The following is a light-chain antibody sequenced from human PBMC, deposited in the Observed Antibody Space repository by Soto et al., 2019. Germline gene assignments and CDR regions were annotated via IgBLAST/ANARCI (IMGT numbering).Light chain of an antibody. CDR2: EGS. CDR1: SSDVGSYNL. Sequence: QSVLTQPASGSGSPGHSITISCTGTSSDVGSYNLVSWYQQHPGKAPKLMIYEGSKRPSGVSNRFSGSKSGNTASLTISGLQAEDEADYYCCSYAGSSTFVFGTGTKVTVL. J-gene: IGLJ1*01. V-gene: IGLV2-23*03. CDR3: CSYAGSSTFV.